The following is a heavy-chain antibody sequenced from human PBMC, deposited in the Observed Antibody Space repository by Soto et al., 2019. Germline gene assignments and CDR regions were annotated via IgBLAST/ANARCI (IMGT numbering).Heavy chain of an antibody. CDR2: IGTAGDT. J-gene: IGHJ3*02. V-gene: IGHV3-13*01. Sequence: GGSLRLSCAPSGFTFSSYDMHWVRQATGKGLEWVSAIGTAGDTYYPGSVKGRFTISRENAKNSLYLQMNSLRAGDTAVYYCARTAYGYDAFDIWGQGTMVTVSS. D-gene: IGHD2-21*01. CDR3: ARTAYGYDAFDI. CDR1: GFTFSSYD.